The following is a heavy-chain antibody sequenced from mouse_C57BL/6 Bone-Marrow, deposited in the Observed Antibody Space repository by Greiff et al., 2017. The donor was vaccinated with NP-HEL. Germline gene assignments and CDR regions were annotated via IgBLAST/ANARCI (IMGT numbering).Heavy chain of an antibody. J-gene: IGHJ3*01. D-gene: IGHD2-4*01. CDR1: GYTFTGYW. CDR3: ARDDYDGAWFAY. CDR2: ILPGSGST. V-gene: IGHV1-9*01. Sequence: VQLQQSGAELMKPGASVKLSCKATGYTFTGYWIEWVKQRPGHGLEWIGEILPGSGSTNYNEKFKGKATFTAETSSKPAYMQVRSLTTQDSAIYYCARDDYDGAWFAYWGQGTLVTVSA.